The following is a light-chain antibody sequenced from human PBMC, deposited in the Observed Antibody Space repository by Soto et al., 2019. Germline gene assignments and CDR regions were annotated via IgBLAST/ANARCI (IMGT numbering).Light chain of an antibody. CDR1: QSISSY. CDR3: QKCDYLPI. CDR2: AAS. Sequence: DIQMTQSPSSLSASVGDRVTITCRASQSISSYLNWYHQKPGKAPKLLIYAASSLQSGVPSRFSGSGSGTDFTLTISSLQPEDVATYYCQKCDYLPIFGPGTTVDFK. V-gene: IGKV1-39*01. J-gene: IGKJ3*01.